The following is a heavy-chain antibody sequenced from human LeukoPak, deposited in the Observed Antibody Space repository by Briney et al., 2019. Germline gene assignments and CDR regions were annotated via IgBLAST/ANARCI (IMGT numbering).Heavy chain of an antibody. CDR3: SRHLYSSAWYEEN. CDR1: GFTFSGSA. V-gene: IGHV3-73*01. J-gene: IGHJ4*02. Sequence: GGSLRLSCAASGFTFSGSAVHWVRQASGKGLEWVGHIRSKADSHATAYAASVQGRFTISRDDSNNTAYLHMNGLKIEDAAVYFCSRHLYSSAWYEENWGQGTLVTVSS. CDR2: IRSKADSHAT. D-gene: IGHD6-19*01.